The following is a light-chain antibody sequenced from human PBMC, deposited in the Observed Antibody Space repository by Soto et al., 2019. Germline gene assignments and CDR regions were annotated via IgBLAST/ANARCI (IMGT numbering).Light chain of an antibody. J-gene: IGLJ1*01. V-gene: IGLV2-8*01. Sequence: QSLLTQPPSASRSPGQSFTIPFTGTSSDVGAYIFFSCYQHHPGKAPKLMVYDFNRRPPGVPDRFFGSKSGKTASLTVSGLQAEDEADYYCVSFAGGTYVFGTWTKAPAL. CDR3: VSFAGGTYV. CDR1: SSDVGAYIF. CDR2: DFN.